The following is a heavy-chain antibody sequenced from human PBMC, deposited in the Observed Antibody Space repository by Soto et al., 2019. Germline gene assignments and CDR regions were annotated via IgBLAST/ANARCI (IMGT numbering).Heavy chain of an antibody. CDR1: GFSFSTYA. V-gene: IGHV3-30-3*01. D-gene: IGHD2-15*01. J-gene: IGHJ3*02. CDR3: ARVTGSLRTGAFDI. Sequence: GSLRLSCAASGFSFSTYAMHWVRQTPGKGLEWVAVISYDGDHKYYTDSVKGRFTISRDNSKNTLYLQMNSLRAEDTAVYYCARVTGSLRTGAFDIWGQGTMVTVSS. CDR2: ISYDGDHK.